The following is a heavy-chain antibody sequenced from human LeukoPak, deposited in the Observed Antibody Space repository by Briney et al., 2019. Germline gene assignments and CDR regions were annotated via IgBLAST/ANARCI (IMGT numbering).Heavy chain of an antibody. CDR2: IYYSGST. J-gene: IGHJ4*02. D-gene: IGHD3-22*01. V-gene: IGHV4-30-4*08. Sequence: SETLSLTCTVSGGSISSGDYYWSWIRQPPGKGLEWIGYIYYSGSTYYNPSLESRVTISVDTSKNQFSLKLSSVTAADTAVYYCARAPYYYDSSGYSSFDYWGQGTLVTVSS. CDR1: GGSISSGDYY. CDR3: ARAPYYYDSSGYSSFDY.